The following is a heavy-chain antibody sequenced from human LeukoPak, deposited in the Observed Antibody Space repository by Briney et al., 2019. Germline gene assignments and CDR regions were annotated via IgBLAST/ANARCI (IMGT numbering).Heavy chain of an antibody. CDR3: ARGASGYGSGSYYYWFDP. V-gene: IGHV1-69*01. CDR1: VSTFSSYA. Sequence: SVKVSCKSSVSTFSSYAISWVRQAPGQGLEWMGGIIPIFVTANYAQTFQGRVTITAEESTGTPYMCLYSPRSEDTAVYYCARGASGYGSGSYYYWFDPWGQGTLVTVSS. J-gene: IGHJ5*02. D-gene: IGHD3-10*01. CDR2: IIPIFVTA.